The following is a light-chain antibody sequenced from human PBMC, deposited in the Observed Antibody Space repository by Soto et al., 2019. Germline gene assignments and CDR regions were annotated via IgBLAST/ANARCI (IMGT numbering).Light chain of an antibody. V-gene: IGKV1-5*03. CDR1: QSISIW. CDR2: KAS. CDR3: QQYNSDST. Sequence: IQMTQSPSTLSASVGDRVTITCRASQSISIWLAWYQQKPGKAPKLLIYKASSLESELPSRFSGSGSGTEFTLTINSLQPDDSATYYCQQYNSDSTFGQGTKVAIK. J-gene: IGKJ1*01.